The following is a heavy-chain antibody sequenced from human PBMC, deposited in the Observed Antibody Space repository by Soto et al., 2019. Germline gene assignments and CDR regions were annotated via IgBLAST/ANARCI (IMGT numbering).Heavy chain of an antibody. CDR2: IYYSGST. CDR1: GGSISSSSYY. J-gene: IGHJ6*03. CDR3: ARLLGGRGRYCTNGVCYVRYYYYYYMDV. Sequence: SETLSLTCTVSGGSISSSSYYWGWIRQPPGKGLEWIGSIYYSGSTYYNPSLKSRVTISVDTSKNQFSLKLSSVTAADTAVYYCARLLGGRGRYCTNGVCYVRYYYYYYMDVWGKGTTVTVSS. V-gene: IGHV4-39*01. D-gene: IGHD2-8*01.